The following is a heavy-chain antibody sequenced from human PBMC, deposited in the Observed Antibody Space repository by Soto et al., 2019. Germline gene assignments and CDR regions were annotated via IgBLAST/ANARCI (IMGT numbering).Heavy chain of an antibody. CDR2: ISPDDGNT. D-gene: IGHD3-10*01. J-gene: IGHJ4*02. V-gene: IGHV1-18*01. CDR3: ARVEAPFGESLH. Sequence: SVKVSCKTSVYTFSSYTIALVRQAPGQGLEWLGWISPDDGNTEYEQKFQGRVTMTADTLTNNAYMELRSLKYDDTAVYYCARVEAPFGESLHWGQGTPVTVSS. CDR1: VYTFSSYT.